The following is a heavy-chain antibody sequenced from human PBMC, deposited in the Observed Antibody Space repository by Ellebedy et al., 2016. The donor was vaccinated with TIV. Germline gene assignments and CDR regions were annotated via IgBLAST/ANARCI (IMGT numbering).Heavy chain of an antibody. Sequence: ASVKVSXXVSGYTLTELSMHWVRQAPGKGLEWMGGFDPEDGETIYAQKFQGRVTMTEDTSTDTAYMELSSLRSEDTAVYYCARDHGYSYGLPGLDYWGQGTLVTVSS. CDR3: ARDHGYSYGLPGLDY. CDR2: FDPEDGET. V-gene: IGHV1-24*01. D-gene: IGHD5-18*01. CDR1: GYTLTELS. J-gene: IGHJ4*02.